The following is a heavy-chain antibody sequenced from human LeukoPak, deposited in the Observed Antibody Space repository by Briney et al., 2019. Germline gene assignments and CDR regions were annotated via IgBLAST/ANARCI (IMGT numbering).Heavy chain of an antibody. Sequence: GGSLRLSCAASGFTVSSNYMSWVRQAPGKGLEWVGRIKSKTDGGTTDYAAPVKGRFTISRDDSKNTLYLQMNSLKTEDTAVYYCTTGPALYFDWLAPYYYYYMDVWGKGTTVTVSS. J-gene: IGHJ6*03. CDR1: GFTVSSNY. CDR2: IKSKTDGGTT. D-gene: IGHD3-9*01. V-gene: IGHV3-15*01. CDR3: TTGPALYFDWLAPYYYYYMDV.